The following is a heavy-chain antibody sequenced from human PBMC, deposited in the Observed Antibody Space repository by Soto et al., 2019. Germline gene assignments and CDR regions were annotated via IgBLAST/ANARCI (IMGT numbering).Heavy chain of an antibody. CDR2: ISDSGGST. J-gene: IGHJ4*02. V-gene: IGHV3-23*01. D-gene: IGHD3-10*01. CDR3: AKGTYYYGSAPYYFDY. Sequence: GGSLSLSCAASGFTFSSYAMSWVRPAPGKGLEWVSGISDSGGSTYYADSVKGRFTISRDNSKNTLYLQMNSLRAEDTAVYYCAKGTYYYGSAPYYFDYWGQGTLVTVSS. CDR1: GFTFSSYA.